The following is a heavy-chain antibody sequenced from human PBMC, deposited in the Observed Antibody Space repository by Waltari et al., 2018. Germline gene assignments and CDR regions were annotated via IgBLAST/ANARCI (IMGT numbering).Heavy chain of an antibody. CDR3: VRSDYGDYVGGYY. CDR2: ISSSSSFI. J-gene: IGHJ4*02. CDR1: GFTLSDDT. Sequence: EVQLVESGGGLVKPGGSLRLSCAASGFTLSDDTMSWVRQTPGKGLEWVSSISSSSSFIYYADSVKGRFTISRDNAKNSLFLQMNSLRAEDTSVYYCVRSDYGDYVGGYYWGQGTVVTVSS. D-gene: IGHD4-17*01. V-gene: IGHV3-21*01.